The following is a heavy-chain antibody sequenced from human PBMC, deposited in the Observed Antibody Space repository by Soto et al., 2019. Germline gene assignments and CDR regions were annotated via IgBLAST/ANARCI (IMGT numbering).Heavy chain of an antibody. D-gene: IGHD5-12*01. V-gene: IGHV4-4*02. CDR1: GGSISSSNW. CDR2: IYHSGST. J-gene: IGHJ6*02. Sequence: QVQLQESGPGLVKPSGTLSLTCAVSGGSISSSNWWSWVRQPPGKGLEWIGEIYHSGSTNYNPSLKSRVTISVDKSKNQFSLKLSSVPAADTAVYYCARGFIVATIPYYYGMDVWGQGTTVTVSS. CDR3: ARGFIVATIPYYYGMDV.